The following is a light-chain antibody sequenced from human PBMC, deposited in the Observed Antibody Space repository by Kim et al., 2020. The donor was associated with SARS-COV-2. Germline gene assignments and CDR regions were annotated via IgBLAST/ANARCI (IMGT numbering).Light chain of an antibody. J-gene: IGLJ3*02. Sequence: QAVVTQEPSLTVSPGGTVTLTCASSTGAVTSGHYPYWFQQKPGQAPRTLIYDTTNKQSWTPARFSGSLLGGKAALTLSGAQPEDEAEYYCLLSYNDAWVFGGGTQLTVL. CDR1: TGAVTSGHY. CDR2: DTT. CDR3: LLSYNDAWV. V-gene: IGLV7-46*01.